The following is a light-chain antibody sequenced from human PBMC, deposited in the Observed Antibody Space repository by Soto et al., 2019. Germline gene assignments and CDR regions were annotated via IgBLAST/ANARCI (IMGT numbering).Light chain of an antibody. Sequence: DIQMTQSPSSLSASVGGRVTITCRASQTISTYLNWYQQTPGRAPALLISAACTLQSGVPSRFSGSGSGTEFTLTISSLQPQEFATYYCQQSFTSPHTFGQGTKLEIK. V-gene: IGKV1-39*01. J-gene: IGKJ2*01. CDR3: QQSFTSPHT. CDR2: AAC. CDR1: QTISTY.